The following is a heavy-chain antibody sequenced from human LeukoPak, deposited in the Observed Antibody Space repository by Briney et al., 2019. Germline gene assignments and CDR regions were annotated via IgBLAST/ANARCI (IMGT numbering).Heavy chain of an antibody. CDR3: AKDMTTVTTSFDY. CDR1: GFTFDDYA. D-gene: IGHD4-17*01. J-gene: IGHJ4*02. CDR2: ISWNSGSI. Sequence: GGSLRLSCAASGFTFDDYAMHWVRQAPGKGLEWVSGISWNSGSIGYADSVKGRLTISRDNAKNSLYLQMNSLRAEDTALYYCAKDMTTVTTSFDYWGQGTLVTVSS. V-gene: IGHV3-9*01.